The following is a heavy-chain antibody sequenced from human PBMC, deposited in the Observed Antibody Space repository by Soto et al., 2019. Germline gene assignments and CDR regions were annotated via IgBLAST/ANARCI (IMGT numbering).Heavy chain of an antibody. D-gene: IGHD4-17*01. Sequence: QVQLQQWGAGLLKPSETLSLTCAVYGGSFSGYYWSWIRQPPGKGLEWIGEINHSGSTNYNPSLKSRVTISVDTSKNQFSLKLSSVTAADTAVYYCAINYGYGESHFDYWGQGTLVTVSS. V-gene: IGHV4-34*01. J-gene: IGHJ4*02. CDR2: INHSGST. CDR1: GGSFSGYY. CDR3: AINYGYGESHFDY.